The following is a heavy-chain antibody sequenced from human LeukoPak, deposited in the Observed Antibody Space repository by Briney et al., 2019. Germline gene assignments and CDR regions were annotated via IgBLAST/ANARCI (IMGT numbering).Heavy chain of an antibody. CDR2: ISAYNGNT. CDR3: ARTGGGGSIATRLHYYYMDV. D-gene: IGHD6-6*01. Sequence: ASVKVSCKASGYTFISYGISWVRQAPGQGLEWMGWISAYNGNTDYAQNLQGRVTMTTDTSTSTAYMELRSLRSDDTAVYYCARTGGGGSIATRLHYYYMDVWGKGTTVTVSS. J-gene: IGHJ6*03. CDR1: GYTFISYG. V-gene: IGHV1-18*01.